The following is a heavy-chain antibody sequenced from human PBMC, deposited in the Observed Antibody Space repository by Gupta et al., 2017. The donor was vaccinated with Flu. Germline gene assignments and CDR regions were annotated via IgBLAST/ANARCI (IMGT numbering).Heavy chain of an antibody. Sequence: FTLSGYTMNWCRQAPGKGREWVSSISSSSTYIDYADSVKGRFTISRENAKNSLYLQMNSLRAEDTAVYYCARGGGITPNYWGQGTLVTVSS. CDR2: ISSSSTYI. D-gene: IGHD1-26*01. J-gene: IGHJ4*02. CDR3: ARGGGITPNY. V-gene: IGHV3-21*01. CDR1: FTLSGYT.